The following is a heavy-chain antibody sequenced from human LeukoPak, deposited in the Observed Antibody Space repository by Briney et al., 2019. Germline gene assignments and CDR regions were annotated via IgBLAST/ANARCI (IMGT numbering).Heavy chain of an antibody. CDR3: ARGGKWELPLDY. CDR2: IYYSGST. J-gene: IGHJ4*02. CDR1: GGSISSYY. D-gene: IGHD1-26*01. V-gene: IGHV4-59*01. Sequence: SETLSLTCTVSGGSISSYYWSWIRQPPGKGLEWIGYIYYSGSTNHNPSLKSRVTISVDTSKNQFSLKLSSVTAADTAVYYCARGGKWELPLDYWGQGTLVTVSS.